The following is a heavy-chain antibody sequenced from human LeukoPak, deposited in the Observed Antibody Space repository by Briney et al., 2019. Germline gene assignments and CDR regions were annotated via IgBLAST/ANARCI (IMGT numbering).Heavy chain of an antibody. CDR2: ISAYNGNT. CDR1: GHTFTSYC. D-gene: IGHD6-13*01. CDR3: ARDNWGYSSSWFDY. J-gene: IGHJ4*02. V-gene: IGHV1-18*01. Sequence: ASVKVSCKASGHTFTSYCISWVRQAPGQGLEWMGWISAYNGNTNYAQKLQGRVTMTTDTSTSTAYMELRSLRSDDTAVYYCARDNWGYSSSWFDYWGQGTLVTVSS.